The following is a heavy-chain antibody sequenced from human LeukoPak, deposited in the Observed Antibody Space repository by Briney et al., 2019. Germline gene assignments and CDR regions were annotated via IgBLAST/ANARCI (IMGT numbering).Heavy chain of an antibody. CDR1: GGTFRSYA. Sequence: VKVSCKASGGTFRSYAISWVRQAPGQGLEWRGGIIPIFGTANYAQKFQGRVTITTDESTSTAYMALSSLRPEDTAVYYCAREYSSWPVTTYLNWFDPWGQGTLVTVSS. J-gene: IGHJ5*02. CDR2: IIPIFGTA. CDR3: AREYSSWPVTTYLNWFDP. D-gene: IGHD4-17*01. V-gene: IGHV1-69*05.